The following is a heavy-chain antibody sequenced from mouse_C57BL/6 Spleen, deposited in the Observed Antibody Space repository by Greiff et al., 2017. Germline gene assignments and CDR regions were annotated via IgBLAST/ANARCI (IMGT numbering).Heavy chain of an antibody. CDR1: GYAFSSSW. D-gene: IGHD6-1*01. J-gene: IGHJ3*01. CDR2: IYPGDGDT. V-gene: IGHV1-82*01. Sequence: QVQLQQSGPELVKPGASVKISCKASGYAFSSSWMHWVKQRPGKGLEWIGRIYPGDGDTNYNGKFKSKATLTADKSSSTAYMQLSSLTSEDSAVYYCAGGNLPPGFAYWGQGTLVTVSA. CDR3: AGGNLPPGFAY.